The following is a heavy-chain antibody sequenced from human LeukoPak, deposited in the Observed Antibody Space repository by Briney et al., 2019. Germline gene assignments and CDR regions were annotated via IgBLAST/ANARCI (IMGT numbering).Heavy chain of an antibody. CDR1: GFTFSSYG. CDR2: IWYDGSNK. V-gene: IGHV3-33*01. Sequence: GGSLRLSCAASGFTFSSYGMHWVRQAPGKGLEWVAVIWYDGSNKYYADSVKGRFTISRDNSKNTLYLQMNSLRAEDTAVYYCARGGGGLWFGARASHEKYGMDVWGQGTTVTVSS. J-gene: IGHJ6*02. D-gene: IGHD3-10*01. CDR3: ARGGGGLWFGARASHEKYGMDV.